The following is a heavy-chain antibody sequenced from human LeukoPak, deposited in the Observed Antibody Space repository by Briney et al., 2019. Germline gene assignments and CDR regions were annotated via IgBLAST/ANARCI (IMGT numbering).Heavy chain of an antibody. J-gene: IGHJ4*02. CDR2: IYYSGST. D-gene: IGHD3-22*01. V-gene: IGHV4-59*01. Sequence: SETLSLICTVSGGSISSYYWSWIRQPPGKGLEWIGYIYYSGSTNYNPSLKSRVTISVDTSKNQFSLKLSSVTAADTAVYYCARGTYYYDSSGYYGYKPGGFLFDYWGQGTLVTVSS. CDR1: GGSISSYY. CDR3: ARGTYYYDSSGYYGYKPGGFLFDY.